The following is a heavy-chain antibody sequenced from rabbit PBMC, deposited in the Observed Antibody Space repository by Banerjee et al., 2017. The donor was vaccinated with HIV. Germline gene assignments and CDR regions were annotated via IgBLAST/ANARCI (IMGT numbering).Heavy chain of an antibody. J-gene: IGHJ4*01. CDR2: IITSSGSI. V-gene: IGHV1S40*01. D-gene: IGHD7-1*01. Sequence: QSLEESGGGLVKPGASLTLTCTASGFDLSSYHYMCWVRQAPGKGLESVACIITSSGSIWYASWVNGRFTISKTSSTTVTLQMTSLTAADTATYFCARGGVGTSTGFDLWGQGTLVTVS. CDR3: ARGGVGTSTGFDL. CDR1: GFDLSSYHY.